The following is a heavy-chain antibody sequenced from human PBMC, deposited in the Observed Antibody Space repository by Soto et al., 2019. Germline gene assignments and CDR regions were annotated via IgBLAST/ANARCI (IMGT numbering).Heavy chain of an antibody. J-gene: IGHJ4*02. CDR1: GYTFTSYG. CDR2: ISAYNGNT. CDR3: ARDKCSGGSCYSRY. V-gene: IGHV1-18*01. Sequence: QVQLVQSGAEVKKPGASVKVSCKASGYTFTSYGISWVRQAPGQGLEWMGWISAYNGNTNYAQKLQGRVTMTTDTSTSTADMELRSLRADDTAGYYCARDKCSGGSCYSRYWGQGTLVTVSS. D-gene: IGHD2-15*01.